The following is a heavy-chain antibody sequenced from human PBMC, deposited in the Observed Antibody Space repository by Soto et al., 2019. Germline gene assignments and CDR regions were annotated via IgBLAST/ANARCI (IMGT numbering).Heavy chain of an antibody. D-gene: IGHD1-26*01. CDR1: GFTFSSYG. CDR3: AREPPQPLVGATNYYGMDV. J-gene: IGHJ6*02. Sequence: QVQLVESGGGVVQPGRSLRLSCAASGFTFSSYGMHWVRQAPGKGLEWVAVIWYDGSNKYYADSVKGRFTISRDNSKNTLYLKMNRLRAEDTAVYYCAREPPQPLVGATNYYGMDVWGQGTTVTVSS. CDR2: IWYDGSNK. V-gene: IGHV3-33*01.